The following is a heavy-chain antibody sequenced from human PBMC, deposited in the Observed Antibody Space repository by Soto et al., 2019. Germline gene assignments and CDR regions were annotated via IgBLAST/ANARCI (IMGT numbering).Heavy chain of an antibody. Sequence: EVQLVESGGGLVKPGGSLRLSCAASGFTFSNAWMSWVRQAPGKGLEWVGRIKTKTDGGTTDYAAPVKGRFTISRDDSKNTRYLQMNSLKTEDTAVYYCTEGYCSGGSCRYGMDVWGQGTTVTVSS. D-gene: IGHD2-15*01. CDR2: IKTKTDGGTT. V-gene: IGHV3-15*01. CDR3: TEGYCSGGSCRYGMDV. J-gene: IGHJ6*02. CDR1: GFTFSNAW.